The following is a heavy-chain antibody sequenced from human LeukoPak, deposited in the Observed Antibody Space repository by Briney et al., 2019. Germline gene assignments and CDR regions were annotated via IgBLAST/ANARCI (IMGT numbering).Heavy chain of an antibody. D-gene: IGHD4-17*01. Sequence: GGSLRLSCAASGFTFSSYSMNWVRQAPGKGLEWVTSISSSSSYIYYADSVKGRFTISRDNAKNSLYLQMNSLRAEDTAVYYCARVTYGDYGPFDYWGQGTLVTVSS. CDR3: ARVTYGDYGPFDY. J-gene: IGHJ4*02. CDR2: ISSSSSYI. CDR1: GFTFSSYS. V-gene: IGHV3-21*01.